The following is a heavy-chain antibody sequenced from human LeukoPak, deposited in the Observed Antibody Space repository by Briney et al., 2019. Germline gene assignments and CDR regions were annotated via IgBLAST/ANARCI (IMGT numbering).Heavy chain of an antibody. Sequence: GESLKISCKGSGYSFTSYWIGWVRQMPGKGLEWMGIIYPGDSDTRYSPSFQGQVTISADKSISTAYLQWSSLKASDTATYYCARHSGQMVRGVLYGMDVWGQGTTVTVSS. J-gene: IGHJ6*02. CDR2: IYPGDSDT. CDR1: GYSFTSYW. CDR3: ARHSGQMVRGVLYGMDV. V-gene: IGHV5-51*01. D-gene: IGHD3-10*01.